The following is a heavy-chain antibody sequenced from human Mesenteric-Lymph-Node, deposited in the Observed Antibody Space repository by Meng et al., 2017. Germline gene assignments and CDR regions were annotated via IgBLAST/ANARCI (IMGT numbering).Heavy chain of an antibody. CDR2: IIPIFGTA. V-gene: IGHV1-69*13. J-gene: IGHJ6*02. CDR3: ATRGRIVGIVGATRYYYGMDV. D-gene: IGHD1-26*01. Sequence: SVKVSCKASGGTFSSYAISWVRQAPGQGLEWMGGIIPIFGTANYAQKFQGRVTITADESTSTAYMELSRLRSDDTAVYYCATRGRIVGIVGATRYYYGMDVWGQGTTVTVSS. CDR1: GGTFSSYA.